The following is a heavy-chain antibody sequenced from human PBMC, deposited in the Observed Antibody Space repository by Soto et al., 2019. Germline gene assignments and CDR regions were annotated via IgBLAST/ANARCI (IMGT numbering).Heavy chain of an antibody. V-gene: IGHV4-59*01. D-gene: IGHD1-26*01. J-gene: IGHJ6*02. CDR3: ARGWGAFGYYYYGMDV. Sequence: SETLSLTCTVSGGSISSYYWSWIRQPPGKGLEWIGYIYYSGSTNYNPSLKSRVTISVDTSKNQFSLKLSSVTAADAAVYYCARGWGAFGYYYYGMDVWGQGTTVTVSS. CDR2: IYYSGST. CDR1: GGSISSYY.